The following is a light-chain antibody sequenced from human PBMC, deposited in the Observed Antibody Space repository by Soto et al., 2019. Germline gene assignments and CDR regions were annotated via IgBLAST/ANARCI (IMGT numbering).Light chain of an antibody. Sequence: EIVLTQAPATLSLSPGERATLSCRASQSVSNYFAWYQQKPGQAPRLLSYDASNRATGIPAWFSGSGSGKDFALTISSLAPEDFADYFSQQRSTWPLTFGQGTKVEIK. V-gene: IGKV3-11*01. CDR3: QQRSTWPLT. CDR1: QSVSNY. J-gene: IGKJ1*01. CDR2: DAS.